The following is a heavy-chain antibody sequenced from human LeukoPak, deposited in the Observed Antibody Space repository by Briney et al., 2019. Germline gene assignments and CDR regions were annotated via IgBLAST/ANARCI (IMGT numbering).Heavy chain of an antibody. D-gene: IGHD5-18*01. V-gene: IGHV3-30*18. CDR2: ISNDGSKK. J-gene: IGHJ4*02. Sequence: GGSLRLSCAASGFTYSSYGMHWVRQAPGKGLDWVAVISNDGSKKYYADSVKGRFTISRDNSKNTLSLQVSSLRAEDTAVYYCAKDRYSYAFEYSDSWGQGTLVTVSS. CDR3: AKDRYSYAFEYSDS. CDR1: GFTYSSYG.